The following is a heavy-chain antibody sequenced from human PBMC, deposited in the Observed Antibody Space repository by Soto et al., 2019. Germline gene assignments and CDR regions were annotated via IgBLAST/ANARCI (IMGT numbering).Heavy chain of an antibody. J-gene: IGHJ4*02. CDR1: GGSTSSYY. CDR2: IYYSGST. Sequence: SETLSLTCTVSGGSTSSYYWSWIRQPPGKGLEWIGYIYYSGSTNYNPSLKSRVTISVDTSKNQFSLKLSSVTAADTAVYYCARGDCSSTSCYFGYWGQGTLVTVSS. CDR3: ARGDCSSTSCYFGY. D-gene: IGHD2-2*01. V-gene: IGHV4-59*01.